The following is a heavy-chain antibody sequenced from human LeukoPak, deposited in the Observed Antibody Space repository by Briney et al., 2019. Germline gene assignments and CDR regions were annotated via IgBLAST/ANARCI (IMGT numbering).Heavy chain of an antibody. V-gene: IGHV3-53*01. CDR1: GFTVSSNY. J-gene: IGHJ6*02. CDR3: ARDRRVWFGESYYYGMDV. D-gene: IGHD3-10*01. CDR2: IYSGGST. Sequence: GGSLRLSCAASGFTVSSNYMSWVRQAPGKGLEWVSVIYSGGSTYYADSVKGRFTISRDNSKNTLYLQMNSLRAEDTAVYYCARDRRVWFGESYYYGMDVWGQGTTVTVSS.